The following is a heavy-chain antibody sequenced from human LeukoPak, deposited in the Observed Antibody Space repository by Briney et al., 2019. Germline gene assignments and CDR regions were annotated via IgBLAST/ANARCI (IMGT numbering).Heavy chain of an antibody. CDR1: GYTFTSYD. D-gene: IGHD3-22*01. CDR3: AREEDYYDSRPFDY. V-gene: IGHV1-8*01. J-gene: IGHJ4*02. CDR2: MNPNSGNT. Sequence: ASVKVSCKASGYTFTSYDINWVRQATGQGLEWMGWMNPNSGNTGYAQKFQGRVTMTRNTSISTAYMELSSLRSEDTAVYYCAREEDYYDSRPFDYWGQGTLVTVSS.